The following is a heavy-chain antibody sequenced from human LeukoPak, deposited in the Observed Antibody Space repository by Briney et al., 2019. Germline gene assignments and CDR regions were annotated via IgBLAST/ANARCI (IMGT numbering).Heavy chain of an antibody. J-gene: IGHJ4*02. V-gene: IGHV1-69*04. CDR1: GGTFSSYA. Sequence: SVKVSCKASGGTFSSYAISWVRQAPGQGLEWMGRIIPILGIANYAQKFQGRVTITADKSTSTAYMELSSLRSEDTAVYYCARDCGGDRYPDYWGQGTLVTVSS. D-gene: IGHD2-21*02. CDR3: ARDCGGDRYPDY. CDR2: IIPILGIA.